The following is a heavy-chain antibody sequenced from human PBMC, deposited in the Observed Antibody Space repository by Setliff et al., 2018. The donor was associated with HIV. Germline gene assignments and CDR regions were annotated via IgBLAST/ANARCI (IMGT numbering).Heavy chain of an antibody. J-gene: IGHJ4*02. V-gene: IGHV4-39*01. D-gene: IGHD3-10*02. CDR3: ARQRLESTWCSGTQDC. CDR1: GGSISSSSYY. Sequence: SETLSLTCTVSGGSISSSSYYWGWLRQPPGKALEWIGSIYYSGSTYYNPSLKSRVTISVDTSKNHFSLKVTSVTAADRAVYYCARQRLESTWCSGTQDCWGQGTLVTVSS. CDR2: IYYSGST.